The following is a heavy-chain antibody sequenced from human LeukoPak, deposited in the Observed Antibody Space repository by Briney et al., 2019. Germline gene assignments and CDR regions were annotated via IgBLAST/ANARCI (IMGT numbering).Heavy chain of an antibody. CDR2: ISYDGSNK. CDR1: GFTFSSYG. V-gene: IGHV3-30*03. J-gene: IGHJ4*02. D-gene: IGHD3-10*01. CDR3: ARGGASGSYLIDQ. Sequence: GRSLRLSCAASGFTFSSYGMHWVRQAPGKGLEWVAVISYDGSNKYYADSVKGRFTVSRDNAKNTLYLQMNSLRAEDTGVYYCARGGASGSYLIDQWGQGTLVTVSS.